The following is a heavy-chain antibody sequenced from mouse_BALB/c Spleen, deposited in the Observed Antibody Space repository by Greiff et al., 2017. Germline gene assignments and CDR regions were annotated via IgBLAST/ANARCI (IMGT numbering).Heavy chain of an antibody. CDR1: GYTFTSYW. CDR3: ARYYYGSSYGAMDY. J-gene: IGHJ4*01. Sequence: VQLQQSGAELAKPGASVKMSCKASGYTFTSYWMHWVKQRPGQGLEWIGYINPSTGYTEYNQKFKDKATLTAYKSSSTAYMQLSSLTSEDSAVYYCARYYYGSSYGAMDYWGQGTSVTVSS. D-gene: IGHD1-1*01. V-gene: IGHV1-7*01. CDR2: INPSTGYT.